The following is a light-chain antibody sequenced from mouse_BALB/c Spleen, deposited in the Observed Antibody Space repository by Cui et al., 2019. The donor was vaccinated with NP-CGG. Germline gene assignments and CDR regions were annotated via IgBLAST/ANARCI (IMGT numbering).Light chain of an antibody. CDR2: GTN. Sequence: QAVVTQESALTTSPGETVTLTCRSSTGAVTTSNYPNWVQHTPDHFFPLLLGGTNNRAPGVPARFSGSLIGDKAALTITGAQTEDEAIYFCALWYSNHWVFGGGTKLTVL. V-gene: IGLV1*01. CDR1: TGAVTTSNY. CDR3: ALWYSNHWV. J-gene: IGLJ1*01.